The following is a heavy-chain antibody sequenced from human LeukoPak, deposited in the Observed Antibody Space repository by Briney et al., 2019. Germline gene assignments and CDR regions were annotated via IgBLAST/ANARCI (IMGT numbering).Heavy chain of an antibody. V-gene: IGHV5-10-1*01. D-gene: IGHD6-6*01. J-gene: IGHJ4*02. CDR3: ARQGYSSSSRFDY. Sequence: GESLKISCKGSGYRFTNYWISWVRQMPGKGLEWMGRIDPSDSYTNYSPSFQGHVTISADKSISTAYLQWSSLKASDTAMYYCARQGYSSSSRFDYWGQGTLVTVSS. CDR1: GYRFTNYW. CDR2: IDPSDSYT.